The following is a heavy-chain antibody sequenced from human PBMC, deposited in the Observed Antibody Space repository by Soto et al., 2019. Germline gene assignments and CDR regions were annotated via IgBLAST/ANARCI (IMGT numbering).Heavy chain of an antibody. D-gene: IGHD2-21*02. CDR3: ARVGPYCGGDCYSPPP. J-gene: IGHJ5*02. V-gene: IGHV4-38-2*01. CDR2: IYHSGST. Sequence: ETLSLTCAVSGYSIRNGYYWGWIRQPPGKGLEWIGTIYHSGSTYYNPSLKSRVTISVDASENHFSLKLSSVTAADTAVYYCARVGPYCGGDCYSPPPWGQGTLVTVSS. CDR1: GYSIRNGYY.